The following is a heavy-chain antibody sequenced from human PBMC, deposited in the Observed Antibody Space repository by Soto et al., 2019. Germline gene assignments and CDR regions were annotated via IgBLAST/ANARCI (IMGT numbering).Heavy chain of an antibody. D-gene: IGHD3-3*01. CDR3: ARGAPLDYDSWSGYSLDYYSGMDV. J-gene: IGHJ6*02. CDR1: GYTFTSYG. CDR2: ISAYNGNT. V-gene: IGHV1-18*01. Sequence: GASVKVSCKASGYTFTSYGISWVRQAPGQGLEWMGWISAYNGNTNYAQKLQGRVTMTTDTSTSTAYMELRSLRSDDTAVYYCARGAPLDYDSWSGYSLDYYSGMDVWGQGTTVTVSS.